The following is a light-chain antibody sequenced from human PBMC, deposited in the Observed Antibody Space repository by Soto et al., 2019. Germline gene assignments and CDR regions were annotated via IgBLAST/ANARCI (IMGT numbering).Light chain of an antibody. J-gene: IGLJ1*01. CDR3: SSYTSSSTSYV. CDR2: EVS. CDR1: SSDVGGYNY. Sequence: QSVLTQPASVSGSPGQSITISCTGTSSDVGGYNYVSWYQQHPGKAPKLMIYEVSNRPSGVSNRFSGSKSGNTASLTISGLQAEDEADYYCSSYTSSSTSYVFGTGTKLT. V-gene: IGLV2-14*01.